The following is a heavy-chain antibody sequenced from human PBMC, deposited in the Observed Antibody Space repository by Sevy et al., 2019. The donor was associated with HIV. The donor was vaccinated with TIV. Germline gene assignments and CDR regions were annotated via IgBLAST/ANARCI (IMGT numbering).Heavy chain of an antibody. Sequence: GGSPRLSCAASGFTCSDSAMHWVRQASGKGLEWVGRIKRKPNNYATAYSASVKGRFTISRDDSKNTAYLQMNSLKTEDTAVYYCRYYDSSEQIQNVYWGQGTLLTVSS. D-gene: IGHD3-22*01. V-gene: IGHV3-73*01. CDR2: IKRKPNNYAT. J-gene: IGHJ4*02. CDR1: GFTCSDSA. CDR3: RYYDSSEQIQNVY.